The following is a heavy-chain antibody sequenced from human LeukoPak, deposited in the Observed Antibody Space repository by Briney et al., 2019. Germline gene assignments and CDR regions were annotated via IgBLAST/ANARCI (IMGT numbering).Heavy chain of an antibody. CDR2: ISSSGSTI. V-gene: IGHV3-11*01. J-gene: IGHJ4*02. CDR3: ARDSRDPYYYDSSGFH. D-gene: IGHD3-22*01. Sequence: PGGSLRLSCAASGFTFSDYYMSWIRQAPGKGLEWVSYISSSGSTIYYADSVKGRFTISRDNAKNSLYLQMNSLRAEDTAVYYCARDSRDPYYYDSSGFHWGQGTLVTVSS. CDR1: GFTFSDYY.